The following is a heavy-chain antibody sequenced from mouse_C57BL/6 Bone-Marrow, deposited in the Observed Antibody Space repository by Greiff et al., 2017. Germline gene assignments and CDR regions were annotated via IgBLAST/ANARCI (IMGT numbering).Heavy chain of an antibody. D-gene: IGHD2-3*01. J-gene: IGHJ2*01. CDR2: INSDGGST. Sequence: EVQLMESGGGLVQPGESLKLSCESNEYEFPSHDMSWVRKTPEKRLELVAAINSDGGSTYYPDTMERRFIISRDNTKKTLYLQMSSLRSEDTALYYGARHDGYYVENYFDYWGQGTTLTVSS. CDR1: EYEFPSHD. CDR3: ARHDGYYVENYFDY. V-gene: IGHV5-2*01.